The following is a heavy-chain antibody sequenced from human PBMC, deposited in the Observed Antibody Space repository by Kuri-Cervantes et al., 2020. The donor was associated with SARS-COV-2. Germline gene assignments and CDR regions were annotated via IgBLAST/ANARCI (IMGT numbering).Heavy chain of an antibody. J-gene: IGHJ4*02. CDR2: IRYDGSNK. CDR3: ARLREYYYDSSQDY. D-gene: IGHD3-22*01. Sequence: GGSLRLSCAASGFTFSSYGMHWVRQAPGKGLEWVAFIRYDGSNKYYADSVKGRFTISRDNAKNSLYLQMNSLRAEDTAVYYCARLREYYYDSSQDYWGQGTLVTVSS. V-gene: IGHV3-30*02. CDR1: GFTFSSYG.